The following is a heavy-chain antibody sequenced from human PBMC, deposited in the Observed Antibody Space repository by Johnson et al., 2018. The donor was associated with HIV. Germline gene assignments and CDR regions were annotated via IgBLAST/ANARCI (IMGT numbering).Heavy chain of an antibody. CDR3: TTAIVVVPAAIFIGVGDRSPDAVDI. J-gene: IGHJ3*02. Sequence: QVQLVESGGGVVQPGGSLRLSCAASGFTFSSYGMHWVRQAPGKGLEWVAFIRYDGSNKYYADSVKGRFTISRDNSKNTLYLQMNSLKTEDTAVYYCTTAIVVVPAAIFIGVGDRSPDAVDIWGQGTMVTVSS. CDR2: IRYDGSNK. CDR1: GFTFSSYG. D-gene: IGHD2-2*01. V-gene: IGHV3-30*02.